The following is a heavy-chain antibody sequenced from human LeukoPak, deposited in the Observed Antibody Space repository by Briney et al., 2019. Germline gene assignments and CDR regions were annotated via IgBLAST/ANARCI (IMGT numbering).Heavy chain of an antibody. CDR2: LSVGGGNT. D-gene: IGHD3-10*01. CDR3: AKVLWFGELSNPMDV. J-gene: IGHJ6*02. CDR1: GFTFDNYA. Sequence: GGSLRLSCVASGFTFDNYAMHWVRQVPGKGLEWVSGLSVGGGNTFYADSVRGRFTISRDNSKNTLYLQMNSLRAEDTAVYYCAKVLWFGELSNPMDVWGQGTTVTVFS. V-gene: IGHV3-23*01.